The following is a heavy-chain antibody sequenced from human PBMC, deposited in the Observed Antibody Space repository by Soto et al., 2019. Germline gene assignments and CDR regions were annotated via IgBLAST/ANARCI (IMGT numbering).Heavy chain of an antibody. J-gene: IGHJ4*02. CDR2: IIPIFGTA. V-gene: IGHV1-69*01. CDR1: GGTFSSYA. CDR3: ARVASGSGYDWFNMGYYFDY. D-gene: IGHD5-12*01. Sequence: QVQLVQSGAEVQKPGSSVKVSCKASGGTFSSYAISWVRQAPGQGLEWMGGIIPIFGTANYAQKFQGRVTITADESTSTAYMELSSLRSEDTAVYYCARVASGSGYDWFNMGYYFDYWGQGTLVTVSS.